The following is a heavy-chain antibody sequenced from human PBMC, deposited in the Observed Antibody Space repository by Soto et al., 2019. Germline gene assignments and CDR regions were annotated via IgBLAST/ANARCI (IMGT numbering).Heavy chain of an antibody. V-gene: IGHV1-2*02. J-gene: IGHJ5*02. CDR1: GYTFTGYY. D-gene: IGHD4-4*01. CDR2: INPNSGGT. CDR3: ARSLTVTNNWFDP. Sequence: DSVKLSCKASGYTFTGYYMHWVRQAPGQGLEWMGWINPNSGGTNYAQKFQGRVTMTRDTSISTAYMELSRLRSDDTAVYYCARSLTVTNNWFDPWGQGNLVIVSS.